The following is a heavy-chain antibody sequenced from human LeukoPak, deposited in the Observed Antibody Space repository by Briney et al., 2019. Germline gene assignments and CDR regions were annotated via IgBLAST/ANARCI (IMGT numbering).Heavy chain of an antibody. CDR3: AKNGIVGATTLYYFDY. CDR2: ISGSGGSI. Sequence: GGSLRLSCAASGFTFSSYAMSWVRQAPGKGLEWVSAISGSGGSIYYADSVKGRFTISRDNSKNTLYLQMNSLRAEDTAVYYCAKNGIVGATTLYYFDYWGQGTLVTVSS. D-gene: IGHD1-26*01. J-gene: IGHJ4*02. V-gene: IGHV3-23*01. CDR1: GFTFSSYA.